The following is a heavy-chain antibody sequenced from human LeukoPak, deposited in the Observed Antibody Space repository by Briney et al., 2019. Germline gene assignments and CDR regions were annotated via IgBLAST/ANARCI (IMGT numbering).Heavy chain of an antibody. CDR1: GYIFRPYG. CDR3: ARGFVWGSYLDY. V-gene: IGHV1-18*01. D-gene: IGHD3-16*02. CDR2: ISAYNGNT. J-gene: IGHJ4*02. Sequence: ASVKVSCKASGYIFRPYGISWVRQAPGQGFEWVGWISAYNGNTYYAQKLQGRVTMTTDTSTSTAYMGLRSLRSDDTAVYYCARGFVWGSYLDYWGQGTLVTVSS.